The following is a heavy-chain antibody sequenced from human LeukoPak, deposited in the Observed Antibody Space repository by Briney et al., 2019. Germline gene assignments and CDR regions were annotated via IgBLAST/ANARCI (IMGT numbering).Heavy chain of an antibody. J-gene: IGHJ5*02. CDR1: GYTFTSYY. CDR3: ARECNYDSSGYKRFDP. Sequence: ASVKVSCKASGYTFTSYYMHWVRQAPGQGLEWMGIINPSGGSTSYAQKFQGRVTMTRDMSTSTVYMELSSLRSEDTAVYYCARECNYDSSGYKRFDPWGQGTLVTVSS. CDR2: INPSGGST. D-gene: IGHD3-22*01. V-gene: IGHV1-46*01.